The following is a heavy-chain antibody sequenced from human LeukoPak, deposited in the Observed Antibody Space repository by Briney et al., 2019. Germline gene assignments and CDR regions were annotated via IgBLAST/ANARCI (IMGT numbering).Heavy chain of an antibody. CDR2: MYSGGST. Sequence: GGSLRLSCAASGFTVSSNYMSWVRQAPGKGLEWVSVMYSGGSTYYADSVKGRFTISRDNSKNALYLQMNSLRAEDTAVYYCANLASPPYYSDYGMDVWGQGTTVTVSS. J-gene: IGHJ6*02. CDR1: GFTVSSNY. V-gene: IGHV3-53*01. CDR3: ANLASPPYYSDYGMDV.